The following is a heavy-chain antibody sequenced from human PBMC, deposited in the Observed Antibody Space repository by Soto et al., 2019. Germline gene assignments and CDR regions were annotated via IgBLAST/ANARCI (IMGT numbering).Heavy chain of an antibody. CDR3: VGVSPGYCITTDCPTTYGMDV. CDR2: IYHSGTT. CDR1: GGSIISDNW. V-gene: IGHV4-4*02. Sequence: QVQLQESGPGLVKPSGTLSLTCDVSGGSIISDNWWSWVRQAPGKGLEYIGEIYHSGTTNYNPSQDSRDTISVDKSTNQFSLKLSSQTAADTAVYYCVGVSPGYCITTDCPTTYGMDVWGLGTTVTVSS. J-gene: IGHJ6*01. D-gene: IGHD2-15*01.